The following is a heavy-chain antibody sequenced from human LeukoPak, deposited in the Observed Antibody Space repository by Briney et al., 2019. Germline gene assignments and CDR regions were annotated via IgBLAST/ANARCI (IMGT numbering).Heavy chain of an antibody. Sequence: GGSLRLSCAASGFTFNSYGMHWVRQAPGKGLEWVAVISYDGSNKYYADSVKGRFTISRDNSKNTLYLQMNSLRAEDTAVYYCARLGPEYYFDYWGQGTLVTVSS. V-gene: IGHV3-30*03. CDR2: ISYDGSNK. D-gene: IGHD2/OR15-2a*01. J-gene: IGHJ4*02. CDR1: GFTFNSYG. CDR3: ARLGPEYYFDY.